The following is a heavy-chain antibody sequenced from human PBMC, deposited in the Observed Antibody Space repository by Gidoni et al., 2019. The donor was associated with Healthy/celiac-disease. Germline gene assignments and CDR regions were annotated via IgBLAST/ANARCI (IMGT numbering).Heavy chain of an antibody. CDR2: IYTSGST. J-gene: IGHJ3*02. V-gene: IGHV4-61*02. D-gene: IGHD3-10*01. CDR3: AREGRGAFDI. Sequence: QVQLQESGPGLVKPSQTLSLTCTVSGGSISSGSYYWSWIRQPAGKGLEWIGRIYTSGSTNYNPSLKSRVTISVDTSKNQFSLKLSSVTAADTAVYYCAREGRGAFDIWGQGTMVTVSS. CDR1: GGSISSGSYY.